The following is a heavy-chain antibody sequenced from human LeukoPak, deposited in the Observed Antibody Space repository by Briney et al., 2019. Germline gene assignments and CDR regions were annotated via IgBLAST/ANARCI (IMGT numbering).Heavy chain of an antibody. J-gene: IGHJ4*02. D-gene: IGHD5-18*01. CDR2: ISWNSGSI. CDR3: AKDSYSYGTPKIDY. Sequence: GGSLRLSCAASGFTVSSNYMSWVRQAPGKGLEWVSGISWNSGSIGYADSVKGRFTISRDNAKNSLYLQMNSLRAEDTALYYCAKDSYSYGTPKIDYWGQGTLVTVSS. V-gene: IGHV3-9*01. CDR1: GFTVSSNY.